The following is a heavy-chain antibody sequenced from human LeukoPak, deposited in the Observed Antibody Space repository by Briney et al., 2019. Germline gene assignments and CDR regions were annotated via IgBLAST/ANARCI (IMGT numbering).Heavy chain of an antibody. CDR1: GYSISSGYY. CDR2: IFYSGST. D-gene: IGHD3-10*01. V-gene: IGHV4-38-2*02. J-gene: IGHJ3*02. Sequence: SETLSLTCTVSGYSISSGYYWGWVRQPPGKGLEWIGNIFYSGSTYYSPSLKSRVTISLDTSRNQFSLKLNSVTAADTAVYYCAKSNGYGLVDIWGQGTMVTVSS. CDR3: AKSNGYGLVDI.